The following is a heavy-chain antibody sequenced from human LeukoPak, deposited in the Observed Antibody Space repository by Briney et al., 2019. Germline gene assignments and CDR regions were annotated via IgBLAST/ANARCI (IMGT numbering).Heavy chain of an antibody. Sequence: GGSLRLSCAASGFTFSNYAMSWVRQAPGKGLEWVSAISGSASSVSSTYYADSVKGRFTISRDNSKNTLYLQMNSLRAEDTAVYYCAKDTASSWWYFDLWGRGTLVTVSS. CDR1: GFTFSNYA. V-gene: IGHV3-23*01. CDR2: ISGSASSVSST. D-gene: IGHD5-18*01. J-gene: IGHJ2*01. CDR3: AKDTASSWWYFDL.